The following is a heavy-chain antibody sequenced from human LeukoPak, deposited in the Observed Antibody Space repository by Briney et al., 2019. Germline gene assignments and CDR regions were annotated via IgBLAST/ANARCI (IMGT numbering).Heavy chain of an antibody. D-gene: IGHD2-2*01. CDR3: ARRRSGSNSFDY. CDR1: GGSLSNYY. CDR2: IYYSGST. Sequence: SETLSLTCTVSGGSLSNYYWNWIRQPPGKGLEWIGYIYYSGSTNYNPSLTSRVAISVDTSKNQFSLKLSSVTAADTAVYYCARRRSGSNSFDYWGQGTLVTVSS. V-gene: IGHV4-59*08. J-gene: IGHJ4*02.